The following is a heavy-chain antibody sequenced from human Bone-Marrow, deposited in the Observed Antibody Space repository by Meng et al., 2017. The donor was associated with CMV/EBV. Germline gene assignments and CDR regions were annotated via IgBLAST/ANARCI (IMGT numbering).Heavy chain of an antibody. J-gene: IGHJ6*02. CDR3: ARDSELEWLYYGMDV. V-gene: IGHV3-21*01. Sequence: GESLKISCAASGFTFSSYSMNWVRQAPGKGLEWVSSIGTTSSCIYYADSVKGRFTISRDNAKNSLYLQMNSLRAEDTAVYYCARDSELEWLYYGMDVWGQGTTVTVSS. CDR1: GFTFSSYS. D-gene: IGHD3-3*01. CDR2: IGTTSSCI.